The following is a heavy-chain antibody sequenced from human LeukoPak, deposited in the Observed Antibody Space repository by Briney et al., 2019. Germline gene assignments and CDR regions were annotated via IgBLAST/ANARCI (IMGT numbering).Heavy chain of an antibody. J-gene: IGHJ5*02. V-gene: IGHV3-15*01. CDR1: GFTFSSYS. D-gene: IGHD5-18*01. CDR2: IKSKTDGGTT. Sequence: GGSLRLSCAASGFTFSSYSMNWVRQAPGKGLEWVGRIKSKTDGGTTDYAAPVKGRFTISRDDSKNTLYLQMNSLKTEDTAVYYCTTVVVGRGTAMVYSPWGQGTLVTVSS. CDR3: TTVVVGRGTAMVYSP.